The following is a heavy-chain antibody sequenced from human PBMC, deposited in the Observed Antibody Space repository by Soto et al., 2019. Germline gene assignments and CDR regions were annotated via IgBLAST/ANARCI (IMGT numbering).Heavy chain of an antibody. J-gene: IGHJ4*02. V-gene: IGHV4-39*01. CDR3: ARHQGVCTNGVCSFDY. D-gene: IGHD2-8*01. Sequence: SKTLSLTCTVSGGSISSSSYYWGWIRQPPGKGLEWIGSIYYSGSTYYNPSLKSRVTISVDTSKNQFSLKLSSVTAADTAVYYCARHQGVCTNGVCSFDYWGQGTLVTVSS. CDR1: GGSISSSSYY. CDR2: IYYSGST.